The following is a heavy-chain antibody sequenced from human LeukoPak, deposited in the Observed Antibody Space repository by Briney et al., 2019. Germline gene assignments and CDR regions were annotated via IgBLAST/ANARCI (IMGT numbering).Heavy chain of an antibody. CDR1: GFTFSSNP. Sequence: GGSLRLSCAASGFTFSSNPMSWVRQAPGKGLEWVSSISSSSSYIYYADSVKGRLTISRDNAKNSLYLQMNSLRAEDTAVYYCATVAMVRQAYFDYWGQGTLVTVSS. CDR2: ISSSSSYI. CDR3: ATVAMVRQAYFDY. D-gene: IGHD3-10*01. V-gene: IGHV3-21*01. J-gene: IGHJ4*02.